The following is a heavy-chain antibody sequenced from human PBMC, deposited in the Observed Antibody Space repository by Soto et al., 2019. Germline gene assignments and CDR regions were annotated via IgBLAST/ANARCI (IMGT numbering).Heavy chain of an antibody. J-gene: IGHJ4*02. CDR2: ISGSGGST. CDR1: GFTFSSYA. CDR3: AKARYSSSWYYFDY. D-gene: IGHD6-13*01. Sequence: VGSLRLSCAASGFTFSSYAMSWVRQAPGKGLEWVSAISGSGGSTYYADSVKGRFTISRDNSKNTLYLQMNSLRAEDTAVYYCAKARYSSSWYYFDYWGQGTLVTVS. V-gene: IGHV3-23*01.